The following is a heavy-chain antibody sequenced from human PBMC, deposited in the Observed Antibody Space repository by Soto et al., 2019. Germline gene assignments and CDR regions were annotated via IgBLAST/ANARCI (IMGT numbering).Heavy chain of an antibody. D-gene: IGHD3-16*02. J-gene: IGHJ6*02. V-gene: IGHV1-46*01. CDR1: GYTFTSYY. CDR3: ASSKLRLGELSHDGMDV. CDR2: INPSGGST. Sequence: ASVKVSCKASGYTFTSYYMHWVRQAPGQGLEWMGIINPSGGSTSYAQKFQGRVTMTRDTSTSTVYMELSSLRSEDTAVYYCASSKLRLGELSHDGMDVWGQGTTVTVSS.